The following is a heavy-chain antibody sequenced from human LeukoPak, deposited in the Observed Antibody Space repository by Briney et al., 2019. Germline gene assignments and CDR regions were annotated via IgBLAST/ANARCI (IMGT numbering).Heavy chain of an antibody. CDR2: IYPGDSDT. CDR1: GYSFTSYW. D-gene: IGHD1-26*01. CDR3: ARRAPGGSYYNWFDP. Sequence: GESLKISCKGSGYSFTSYWIGWVRQMPGKGLEWMGIIYPGDSDTRYSPSFQGQVTISADKSISTAYLQWSSLKASDTAMYYCARRAPGGSYYNWFDPWGQGTLVTVSS. J-gene: IGHJ5*02. V-gene: IGHV5-51*01.